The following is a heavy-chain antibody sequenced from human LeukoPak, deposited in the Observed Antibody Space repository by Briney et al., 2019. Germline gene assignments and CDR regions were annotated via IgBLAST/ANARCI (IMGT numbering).Heavy chain of an antibody. CDR3: ARDAYYYDSSGIDY. D-gene: IGHD3-22*01. CDR1: GFTFSDYY. V-gene: IGHV3-11*01. J-gene: IGHJ4*02. Sequence: GGSLRLSCTASGFTFSDYYMSWIRQAPGKGLEWVSYISSSGSTIYYADSVKGRFTISRDNAKNSLYLQMNSLRAEDTAVYYCARDAYYYDSSGIDYWGQGTLVTVSS. CDR2: ISSSGSTI.